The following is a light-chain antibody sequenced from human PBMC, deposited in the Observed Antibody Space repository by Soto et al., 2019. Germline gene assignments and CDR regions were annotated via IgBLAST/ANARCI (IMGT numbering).Light chain of an antibody. Sequence: QSALTQPASVSGSPGQSITISCTGTGSDVGGYNSVSWYQQHPGKAPKLMIYNVSNRPSGVSNRFSGSKSGNTASLTISGLQAEDEADYYCSSYTSSSTYVFGTGTKVTVL. V-gene: IGLV2-14*01. CDR2: NVS. CDR3: SSYTSSSTYV. J-gene: IGLJ1*01. CDR1: GSDVGGYNS.